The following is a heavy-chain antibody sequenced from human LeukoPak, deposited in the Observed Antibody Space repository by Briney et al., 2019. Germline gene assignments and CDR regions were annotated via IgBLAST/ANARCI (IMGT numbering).Heavy chain of an antibody. Sequence: PGWSLRLSCAASGSTFSCCGMHWVRQAPGKGLEWLGFVWNDGHDQDYADSVKGRITISRDNFKNNVYLQMDSLRDEDTAVYYCARWYGGNNGRLDSWGQGTLVTVSS. J-gene: IGHJ4*02. V-gene: IGHV3-33*01. CDR3: ARWYGGNNGRLDS. CDR1: GSTFSCCG. D-gene: IGHD4-23*01. CDR2: VWNDGHDQ.